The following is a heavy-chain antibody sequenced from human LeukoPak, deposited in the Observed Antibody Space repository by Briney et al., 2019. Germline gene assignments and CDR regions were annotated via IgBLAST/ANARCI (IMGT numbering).Heavy chain of an antibody. CDR2: ISGSGDST. Sequence: GGSLRLSCAASGFTFSSYAMSWVRQAPGKGLEWVSTISGSGDSTNYADSVKGRFTISRDNSKNTLYLQMNSLRAEDTAVYYCAKGGPAATFPFDYWGQGTLVTVSS. CDR3: AKGGPAATFPFDY. J-gene: IGHJ4*02. V-gene: IGHV3-23*01. CDR1: GFTFSSYA. D-gene: IGHD2-2*01.